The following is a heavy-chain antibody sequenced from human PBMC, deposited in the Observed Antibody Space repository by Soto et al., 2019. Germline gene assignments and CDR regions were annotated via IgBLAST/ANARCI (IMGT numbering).Heavy chain of an antibody. V-gene: IGHV4-39*01. CDR3: ARLGGYCSSTSCYGYYGMDV. CDR1: GGSISSGPYS. D-gene: IGHD2-2*01. J-gene: IGHJ6*02. Sequence: NPSETLSLTCTVSGGSISSGPYSWGWIRQPPGEGLEWIGTFHYSESTYYNPSLESRITISVDTSKNQFSLKVNSVTVADTAVYYCARLGGYCSSTSCYGYYGMDVWGQGTTVTVSS. CDR2: FHYSEST.